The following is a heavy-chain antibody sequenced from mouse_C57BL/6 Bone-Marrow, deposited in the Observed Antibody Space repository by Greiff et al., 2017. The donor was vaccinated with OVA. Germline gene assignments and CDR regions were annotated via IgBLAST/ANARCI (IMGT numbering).Heavy chain of an antibody. V-gene: IGHV5-6*01. CDR2: ISSGGSYT. D-gene: IGHD1-1*01. CDR3: ARPGTTVVEGFAY. J-gene: IGHJ3*01. CDR1: GFTFSSYG. Sequence: EVKLQESGGDLVKPGGSLKLSCAASGFTFSSYGMSWVRQTPDKRLEWVATISSGGSYTYYPDSVKGRFPISRDNAKNTLYLQMSSLKSEDAAMYYCARPGTTVVEGFAYWGQGTLVTVSA.